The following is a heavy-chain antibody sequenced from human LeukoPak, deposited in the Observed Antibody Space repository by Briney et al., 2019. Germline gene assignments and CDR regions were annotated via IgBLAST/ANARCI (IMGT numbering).Heavy chain of an antibody. J-gene: IGHJ4*02. CDR3: ARRIAARPWSPPFDY. V-gene: IGHV3-23*01. CDR1: GSTFSSYS. D-gene: IGHD6-6*01. Sequence: GGSLRLSCVASGSTFSSYSMNWVRQAPGKGLEWVSAISGGGENTYYADSVKGRFTISRDNSKNTLYLQMHSLRAEDTAVNYCARRIAARPWSPPFDYWGQGTLVTVSS. CDR2: ISGGGENT.